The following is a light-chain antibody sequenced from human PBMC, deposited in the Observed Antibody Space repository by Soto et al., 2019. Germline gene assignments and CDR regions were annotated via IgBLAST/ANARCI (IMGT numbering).Light chain of an antibody. V-gene: IGLV2-14*01. Sequence: QSALTQPASVSGSPGQSITISCTGTSSDVGGYNYVSWYKQHPGKAPKLMIYEVSNRPSGVSNRFSGSKSGNTASLTISGLQAEDEADYYCSSYTSSSTLYVFATGTKLTVL. CDR3: SSYTSSSTLYV. J-gene: IGLJ1*01. CDR2: EVS. CDR1: SSDVGGYNY.